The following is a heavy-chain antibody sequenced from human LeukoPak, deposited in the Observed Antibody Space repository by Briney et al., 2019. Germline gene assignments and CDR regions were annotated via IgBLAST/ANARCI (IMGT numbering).Heavy chain of an antibody. J-gene: IGHJ5*02. CDR2: ISASGTLT. Sequence: GGSLRLSCAASGFSFSSYEMNWVRQAPGKGLEWISYISASGTLTHYADSVKGRFTISRDNAKNSLYLQMNSLRAEDTAVYYCARGRAVVAASDSWFDPWGQGTLVTVSS. CDR3: ARGRAVVAASDSWFDP. CDR1: GFSFSSYE. V-gene: IGHV3-48*03. D-gene: IGHD2-15*01.